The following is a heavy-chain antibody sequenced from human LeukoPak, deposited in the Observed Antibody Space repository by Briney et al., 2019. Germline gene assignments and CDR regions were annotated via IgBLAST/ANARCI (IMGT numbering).Heavy chain of an antibody. V-gene: IGHV3-30*04. CDR3: ARRRDGYVDY. CDR2: ISYDGTKQ. Sequence: GGSLRLSCAASGFTFSNYAMHWVRQAPGKGLEWVAIISYDGTKQFYADSVKGRFTISRDDSRNTLYLQMNSLRAEDTAVYYCARRRDGYVDYWGQGTLVTVSS. J-gene: IGHJ4*02. D-gene: IGHD5-24*01. CDR1: GFTFSNYA.